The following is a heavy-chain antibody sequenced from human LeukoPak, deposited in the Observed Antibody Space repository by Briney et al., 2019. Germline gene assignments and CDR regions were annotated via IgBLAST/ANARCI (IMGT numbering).Heavy chain of an antibody. CDR2: IKQDGSEK. Sequence: GGSLRLSCAASGFTFSSYAMHWVRQAPGKGLEWVANIKQDGSEKYYVDSVKGRFTISRDNAKNSLYLQMNSLRAEDTAVYYCARSGKRYCSGGSCYGWFDPWGQGTLVTVSS. D-gene: IGHD2-15*01. J-gene: IGHJ5*02. CDR3: ARSGKRYCSGGSCYGWFDP. V-gene: IGHV3-7*01. CDR1: GFTFSSYA.